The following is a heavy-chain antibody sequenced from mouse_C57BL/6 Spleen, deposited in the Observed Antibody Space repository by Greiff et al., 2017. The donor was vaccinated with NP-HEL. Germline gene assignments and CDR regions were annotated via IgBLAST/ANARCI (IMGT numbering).Heavy chain of an antibody. CDR3: ARGNYGSSPYYFDY. D-gene: IGHD1-1*01. V-gene: IGHV1-19*01. J-gene: IGHJ2*01. CDR1: GYTFTDYY. CDR2: INPYNGGT. Sequence: EVQLQQSGPVLVKPGASVKMSCKASGYTFTDYYMNWVKQSHGKSLEWIGVINPYNGGTSYNQKFKGKATLTVDKSSSTAYLELNSLTSEDSAVYYCARGNYGSSPYYFDYWGPGTTLTVSS.